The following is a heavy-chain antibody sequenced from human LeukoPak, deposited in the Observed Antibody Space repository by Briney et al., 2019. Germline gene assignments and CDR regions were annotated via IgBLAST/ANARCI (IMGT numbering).Heavy chain of an antibody. J-gene: IGHJ3*01. CDR1: GGSISSSTYY. Sequence: PSETLSLTCTVSGGSISSSTYYWGWIRQTPGKGLEWVGSIYYSGSTYNNPSLKSRVTIFVDTSKNQFSLKLSSVTATDTAVYYCARTYGDYDDAFDVWGQGTMVTVSS. D-gene: IGHD4-17*01. CDR2: IYYSGST. CDR3: ARTYGDYDDAFDV. V-gene: IGHV4-39*01.